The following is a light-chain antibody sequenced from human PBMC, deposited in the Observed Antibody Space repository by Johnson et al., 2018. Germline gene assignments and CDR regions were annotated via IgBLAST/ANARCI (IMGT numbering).Light chain of an antibody. Sequence: QSVLTQPPSVSAAPGQKVTISCSGSSSNIGNNYVSWYQQLPGTAPTLLIYENNKRPSGIPDRFSGSKSGTSATLGITGLQTGDEADYYCGTWDSTLSAGNVFGTGTKVTVL. CDR1: SSNIGNNY. V-gene: IGLV1-51*02. J-gene: IGLJ1*01. CDR2: ENN. CDR3: GTWDSTLSAGNV.